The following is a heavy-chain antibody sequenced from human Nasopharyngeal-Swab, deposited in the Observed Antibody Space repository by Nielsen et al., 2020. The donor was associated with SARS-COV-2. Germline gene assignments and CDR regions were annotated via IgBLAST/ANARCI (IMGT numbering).Heavy chain of an antibody. CDR1: GGSISSYY. V-gene: IGHV4-59*01. D-gene: IGHD3-16*01. CDR3: AGGGYYDYVWGS. J-gene: IGHJ4*02. Sequence: GSLRLSCTVSGGSISSYYWSWIRQPPGKGLEWIGYIYYSGTTNYNPSLKSRVTISVDTSKNQFSLKLSSVTAADTAVYYCAGGGYYDYVWGSWGQGTLVTVSS. CDR2: IYYSGTT.